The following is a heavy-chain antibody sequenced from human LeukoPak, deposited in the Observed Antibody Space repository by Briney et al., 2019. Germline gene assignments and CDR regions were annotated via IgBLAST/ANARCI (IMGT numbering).Heavy chain of an antibody. J-gene: IGHJ4*02. CDR3: AKDRGGYKYSDYYFDY. CDR2: ITWDGGNT. D-gene: IGHD1-26*01. CDR1: GFTFDDYA. V-gene: IGHV3-43D*03. Sequence: GGSLRLSCAASGFTFDDYAMHWVRQAPGKGLEWVSLITWDGGNTYYADSVKGRFTISRDNSKNSLYLQMNSLRAEDTALYYCAKDRGGYKYSDYYFDYWGQGTLVTVSS.